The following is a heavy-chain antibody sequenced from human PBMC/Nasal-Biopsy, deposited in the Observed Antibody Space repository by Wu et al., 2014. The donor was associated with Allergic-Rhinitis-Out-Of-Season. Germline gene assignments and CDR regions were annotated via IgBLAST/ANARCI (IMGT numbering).Heavy chain of an antibody. CDR1: GFRFSDHY. Sequence: LRLSCAASGFRFSDHYMDWVRQAPGKGLEWVGRSRNKVNSYSTEYAASVKGRFDISRDESNNVLFLQLNSLKTEDTAVYFCARLMSLDSRRYYDDYWGQGTLVAVSS. CDR3: ARLMSLDSRRYYDDY. D-gene: IGHD3-22*01. J-gene: IGHJ4*02. CDR2: SRNKVNSYST. V-gene: IGHV3-72*01.